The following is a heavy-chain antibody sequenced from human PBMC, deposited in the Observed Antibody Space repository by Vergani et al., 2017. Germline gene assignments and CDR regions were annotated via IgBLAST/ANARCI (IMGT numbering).Heavy chain of an antibody. J-gene: IGHJ2*01. V-gene: IGHV3-9*01. CDR1: GFTFDDYA. Sequence: EVQLVESGGGLVKTGGSLRLSCAASGFTFDDYAMHWVRQAPGKGLEWVSGINWNSDSIAYADSVKGRFTISRDNAKNSLYLQMNSLRAEDTALYYCVKDIAASGNYWYFDLWGRGTLVTVSS. CDR3: VKDIAASGNYWYFDL. CDR2: INWNSDSI. D-gene: IGHD6-13*01.